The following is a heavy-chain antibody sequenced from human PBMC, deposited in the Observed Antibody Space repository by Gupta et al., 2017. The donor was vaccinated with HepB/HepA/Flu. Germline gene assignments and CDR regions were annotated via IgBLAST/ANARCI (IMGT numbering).Heavy chain of an antibody. CDR3: ARGKYFYDSSGYFEY. CDR1: GYTFTTYD. D-gene: IGHD3-22*01. CDR2: LNPNTGNA. J-gene: IGHJ4*02. V-gene: IGHV1-8*03. Sequence: QVQLVQSGTEVKKPGASVKVSCKASGYTFTTYDITWVRQAPGQGLEWMGWLNPNTGNAGYAQKFQGRVTSTRDTSINTAYMELSSLRSEDTAIYYCARGKYFYDSSGYFEYWGQGTLVTVSS.